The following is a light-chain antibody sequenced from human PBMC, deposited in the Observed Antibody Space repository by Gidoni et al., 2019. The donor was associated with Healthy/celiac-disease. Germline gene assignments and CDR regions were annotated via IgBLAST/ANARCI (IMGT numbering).Light chain of an antibody. V-gene: IGKV1-39*01. J-gene: IGKJ3*01. CDR2: AAS. CDR3: QQSYSTTTGFT. CDR1: HSISSS. Sequence: IHLTQSPSSLSASVGDRVTITSRASHSISSSLNWYQQKPGKAPKLLLYAASRLQSEVPSRLSGSGCGTEFNLTISRMKPEDVEIENCQQSYSTTTGFTFGPGTKVDIK.